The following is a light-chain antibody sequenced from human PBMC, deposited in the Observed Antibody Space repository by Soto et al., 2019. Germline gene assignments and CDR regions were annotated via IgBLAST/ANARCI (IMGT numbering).Light chain of an antibody. CDR2: EVT. J-gene: IGLJ3*02. CDR1: SSDVGDFKY. V-gene: IGLV2-14*01. Sequence: QSALTQPASVSGSPGQSITISCTGTSSDVGDFKYVSWYQQHPGKAPKLMIYEVTNRPSGVSNRFSGSKSGNTASLTISGLQAEDEADYYCSSFTRSSTWVFGGGTKLTVL. CDR3: SSFTRSSTWV.